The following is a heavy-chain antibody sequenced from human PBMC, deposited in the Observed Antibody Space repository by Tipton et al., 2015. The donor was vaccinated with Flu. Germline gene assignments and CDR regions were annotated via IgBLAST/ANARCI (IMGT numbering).Heavy chain of an antibody. Sequence: SLRLSCAASGFVFSTHAMHWVRLAPGKGLEWVAVISKDGSAKYYAESVQGRFTISRDNSRNTLYPQLSSLRPEDTSMFYCARDAGYSVNWQPGGCWGQGTLVTVSS. CDR2: ISKDGSAK. D-gene: IGHD5-24*01. CDR3: ARDAGYSVNWQPGGC. J-gene: IGHJ4*02. CDR1: GFVFSTHA. V-gene: IGHV3-30*04.